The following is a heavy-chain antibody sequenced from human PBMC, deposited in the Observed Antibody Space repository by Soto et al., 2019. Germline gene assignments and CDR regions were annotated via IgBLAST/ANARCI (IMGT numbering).Heavy chain of an antibody. D-gene: IGHD3-3*01. V-gene: IGHV4-61*01. Sequence: SETLSLTCTVSGGSVSSGSYYWSWIRQPPGKGLEWIGYIYYSGSTNYNPSLKSRVTISVDTSKNQFSLKLSSVTAADTAVYYCARYRLRFLEWLRASSYYGMDVWGQGTTVTVSS. CDR3: ARYRLRFLEWLRASSYYGMDV. J-gene: IGHJ6*02. CDR2: IYYSGST. CDR1: GGSVSSGSYY.